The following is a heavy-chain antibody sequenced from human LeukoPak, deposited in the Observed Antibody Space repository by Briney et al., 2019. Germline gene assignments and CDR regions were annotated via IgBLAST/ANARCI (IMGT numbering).Heavy chain of an antibody. CDR1: GFTFSSYA. D-gene: IGHD3-22*01. V-gene: IGHV3-64*01. CDR3: ATSGYPEYFQH. CDR2: ISSNGGST. J-gene: IGHJ1*01. Sequence: GGSLRLSCAASGFTFSSYAMHWVRQAPGKGLEYVSAISSNGGSTYYANSVKGRFTISRDNSKNTLYLQMGSLRAEDTAVYYCATSGYPEYFQHWGQGTLVTVSS.